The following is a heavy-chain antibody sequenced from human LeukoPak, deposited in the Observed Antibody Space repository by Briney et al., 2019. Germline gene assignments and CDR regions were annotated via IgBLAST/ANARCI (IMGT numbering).Heavy chain of an antibody. Sequence: SETLSLTCTVSGGSTSSSSYYWGWIRQPPGKGLEWIGSIYYSGSTYYNPSLKSRVTISVDTSKNQFSLKLSSVTAADTAVYYCARGKGGIVLMVYGDYYFDYWGQGTLVTVSS. V-gene: IGHV4-39*01. CDR2: IYYSGST. CDR1: GGSTSSSSYY. CDR3: ARGKGGIVLMVYGDYYFDY. J-gene: IGHJ4*02. D-gene: IGHD2-8*01.